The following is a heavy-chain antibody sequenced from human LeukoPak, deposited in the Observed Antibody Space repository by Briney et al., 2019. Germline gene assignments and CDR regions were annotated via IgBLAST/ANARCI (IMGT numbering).Heavy chain of an antibody. CDR1: GFTFSSYA. Sequence: GGSVRLSCAASGFTFSSYAMSWVRQAPGKGLEWVSTISGSGGSTYYADSVKGRFTISRDNSKNTLYLQMNSLRAEDTAVYYCAKPATRDGYITYFDYWGQGTLVTVSS. D-gene: IGHD5-24*01. V-gene: IGHV3-23*01. J-gene: IGHJ4*02. CDR3: AKPATRDGYITYFDY. CDR2: ISGSGGST.